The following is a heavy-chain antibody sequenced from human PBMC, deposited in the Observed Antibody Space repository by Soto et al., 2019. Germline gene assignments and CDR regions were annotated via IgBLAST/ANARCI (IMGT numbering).Heavy chain of an antibody. CDR2: IYSGGST. V-gene: IGHV3-66*01. CDR1: GFTVSSNY. D-gene: IGHD3-10*01. J-gene: IGHJ6*02. CDR3: ARDGEGLWFGAYYYGMDV. Sequence: EVQLVESGGGLVQPGGSLRLSCAASGFTVSSNYMSWVRQAPGKGLEWVSVIYSGGSTYYADSVKGRFTISRDNSKXAXXLQMNSLRAEDTAVYYCARDGEGLWFGAYYYGMDVWGQGTTVTVSS.